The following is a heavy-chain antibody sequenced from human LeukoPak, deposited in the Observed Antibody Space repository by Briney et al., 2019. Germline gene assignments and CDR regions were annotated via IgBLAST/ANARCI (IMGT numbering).Heavy chain of an antibody. CDR3: ARDKDSGTNHAKIRYDV. Sequence: PSETLSLTCTVSGSSISSGFYWAWIRQSPVKGLELIGSMSHGGGNTYYRPSLKSRATISVDTSKNQFSLKLSSATAADSAVYYCARDKDSGTNHAKIRYDVWGQGTMVTVSS. CDR2: MSHGGGNT. V-gene: IGHV4-38-2*02. D-gene: IGHD1-26*01. J-gene: IGHJ3*01. CDR1: GSSISSGFY.